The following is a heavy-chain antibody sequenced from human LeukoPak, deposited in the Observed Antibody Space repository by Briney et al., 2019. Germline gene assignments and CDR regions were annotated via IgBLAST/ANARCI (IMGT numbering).Heavy chain of an antibody. CDR3: AREATVVGATTEEYYFDY. CDR2: IYTSGST. J-gene: IGHJ4*02. D-gene: IGHD1-26*01. CDR1: GGSISSGSYY. Sequence: PSETLSLTCTVSGGSISSGSYYWSWIRQPAGKGLEWIGRIYTSGSTNYNPSLKSRVTISVDTSKNQFSLKLSSVTAADTAVYYCAREATVVGATTEEYYFDYWGQGTLVTVSS. V-gene: IGHV4-61*02.